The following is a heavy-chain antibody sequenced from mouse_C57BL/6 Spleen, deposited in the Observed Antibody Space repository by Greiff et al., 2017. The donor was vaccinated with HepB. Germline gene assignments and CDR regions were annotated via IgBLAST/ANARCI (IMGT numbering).Heavy chain of an antibody. D-gene: IGHD1-1*01. CDR1: GFNIKDYY. V-gene: IGHV14-2*01. CDR2: IDPEDGET. J-gene: IGHJ4*01. Sequence: EVQLQQSGAELVKPGASVKLSCTASGFNIKDYYMHWVKQRTEQGLEWIGRIDPEDGETKYAPKFQGKATITADTSSNTAYLQLSSLTSEDTAVYYCASPPRSSYFYYAMDYWGQGTSVTVSS. CDR3: ASPPRSSYFYYAMDY.